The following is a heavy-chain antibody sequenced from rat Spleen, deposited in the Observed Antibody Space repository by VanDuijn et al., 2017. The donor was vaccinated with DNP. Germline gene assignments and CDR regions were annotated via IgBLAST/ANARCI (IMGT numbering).Heavy chain of an antibody. D-gene: IGHD1-7*01. CDR2: ISWGGSST. Sequence: EVQLVESGGGLVQPGRSLKLSCAASGFTFDDYGMAWVRQAPKNGLEWVASISWGGSSTYYPDNVKGRFTISRDNAKNALYLQMNNLRSEDTAIYYCTTYYGYVMDAWGQGASVTVSS. V-gene: IGHV5-7*01. CDR1: GFTFDDYG. CDR3: TTYYGYVMDA. J-gene: IGHJ4*01.